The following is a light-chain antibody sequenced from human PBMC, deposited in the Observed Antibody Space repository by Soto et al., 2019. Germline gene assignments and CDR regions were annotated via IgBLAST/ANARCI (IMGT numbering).Light chain of an antibody. CDR3: AAWDGSLQTWV. J-gene: IGLJ3*02. Sequence: QSVLTQPPSASGTPGQRVTISCSGSGSNIGSNIVNWYQQLPGTAPKILIYTNNQRPSGVPDRFSDSKSGTSASLAISGLQSEDEADYYCAAWDGSLQTWVFGGGTKLTVL. CDR2: TNN. CDR1: GSNIGSNI. V-gene: IGLV1-44*01.